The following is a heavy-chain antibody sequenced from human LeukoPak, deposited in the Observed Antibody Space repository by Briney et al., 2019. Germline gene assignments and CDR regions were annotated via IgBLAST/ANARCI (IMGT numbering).Heavy chain of an antibody. V-gene: IGHV3-23*01. CDR2: ISGRGGST. Sequence: PGGSLRLSCAASGFTFSSYAMSWVRQAPGKGLEWVSAISGRGGSTYYADSVKGRFTISRDNSKNTLYLQMNSLRAEDTAVYYCAKDNYYDSSGSFDYWGQGTLVTVSS. J-gene: IGHJ4*02. CDR1: GFTFSSYA. CDR3: AKDNYYDSSGSFDY. D-gene: IGHD3-22*01.